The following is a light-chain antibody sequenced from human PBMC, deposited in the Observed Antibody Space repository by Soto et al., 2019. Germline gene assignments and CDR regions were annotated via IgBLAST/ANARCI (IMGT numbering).Light chain of an antibody. Sequence: EIVLTQSPATLSLSPGERATLSCRASQSVSSYLAWYQQKPGQAPRILIYDASNRATGIPARFSGSGSGTDFTLTISRLEPEDFAVYYCQQRSNWPRTFGQGTKVEIK. V-gene: IGKV3-11*01. CDR1: QSVSSY. CDR2: DAS. J-gene: IGKJ1*01. CDR3: QQRSNWPRT.